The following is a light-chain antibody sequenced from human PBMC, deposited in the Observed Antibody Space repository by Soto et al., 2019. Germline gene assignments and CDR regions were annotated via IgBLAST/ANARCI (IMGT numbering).Light chain of an antibody. CDR1: SSDVGGYNF. V-gene: IGLV2-8*01. CDR2: EVT. Sequence: QSALTQPPSASGSPGQSVTISCTGTSSDVGGYNFVSWYQQHSGKAPKLMIYEVTKRLEGVPDRFSGSKSGNTASLTVSGLQGEEEADYYCASYAGSNIPVVFGGGNKLTVL. CDR3: ASYAGSNIPVV. J-gene: IGLJ2*01.